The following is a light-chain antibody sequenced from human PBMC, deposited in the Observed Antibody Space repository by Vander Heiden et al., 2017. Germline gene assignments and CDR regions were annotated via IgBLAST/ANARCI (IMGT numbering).Light chain of an antibody. CDR2: AAS. Sequence: MQLSQPPSSLSASVGDRITITCRASQSITGYLDWYQQRPGKAPKLLIYAASSLQSGVPSRFSGRGSGTDFTLTISSLEPEDFAMYYCQQRFKSRPFTFGEGTKVE. V-gene: IGKV1-39*01. J-gene: IGKJ4*01. CDR3: QQRFKSRPFT. CDR1: QSITGY.